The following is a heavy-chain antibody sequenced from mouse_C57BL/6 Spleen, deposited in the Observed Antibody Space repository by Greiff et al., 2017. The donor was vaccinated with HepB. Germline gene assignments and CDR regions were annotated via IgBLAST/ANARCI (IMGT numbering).Heavy chain of an antibody. CDR3: ASWDDY. J-gene: IGHJ2*01. CDR1: GYTFTSYW. Sequence: QVQLQQPGAELVKPGASVKLSCKASGYTFTSYWMQWVKQRPGQGLEWIGEIDPSDSYTNYNQKFKGKAKLTVDPSSSTAYMQLSSLTSEDSAVYYWASWDDYWGQGTTLTVSS. D-gene: IGHD4-1*01. V-gene: IGHV1-50*01. CDR2: IDPSDSYT.